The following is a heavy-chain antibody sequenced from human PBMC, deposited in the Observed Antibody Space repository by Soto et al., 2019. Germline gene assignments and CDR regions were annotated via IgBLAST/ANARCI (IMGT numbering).Heavy chain of an antibody. CDR2: ISYDGSNK. V-gene: IGHV3-30-3*01. Sequence: PGGSLRLSCAASGFTFSSYAMHLVRQAPGKGLEWVAVISYDGSNKYYADSVKGRFTISRDNSKNTLYLQMNSLRAEDTAVYYCARGGYYDILTGYYPRYYYYGMDVWGQGTTVTVSS. CDR3: ARGGYYDILTGYYPRYYYYGMDV. CDR1: GFTFSSYA. J-gene: IGHJ6*02. D-gene: IGHD3-9*01.